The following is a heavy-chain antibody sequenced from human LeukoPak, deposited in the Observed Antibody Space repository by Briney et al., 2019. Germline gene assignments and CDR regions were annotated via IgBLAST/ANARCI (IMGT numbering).Heavy chain of an antibody. Sequence: ASLKVSCKASGYSFSNFYINWVRQAAGQGPEWMGRLDPHSGDTDYVQKFQGRVIMTKNTSINTAYLELRSLTSEDTAVYYCARSRRGYYMDVWGRGTTVTVSS. CDR2: LDPHSGDT. CDR3: ARSRRGYYMDV. V-gene: IGHV1-8*01. D-gene: IGHD3-10*01. CDR1: GYSFSNFY. J-gene: IGHJ6*03.